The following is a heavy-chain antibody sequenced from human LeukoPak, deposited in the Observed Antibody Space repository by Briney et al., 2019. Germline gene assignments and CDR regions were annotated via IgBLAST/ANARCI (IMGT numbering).Heavy chain of an antibody. CDR1: GFTFSSYD. CDR3: ARVADFDSSRFAFDI. D-gene: IGHD3-22*01. V-gene: IGHV3-13*01. J-gene: IGHJ3*02. Sequence: QPGGSLRLSCAASGFTFSSYDMHWVRQATGKGLEWVSAIGTAGDTYYPGPVRGRFTISRENAKNSLYLQMNSLRAEDTAVYYCARVADFDSSRFAFDIWGQGTMVTVSS. CDR2: IGTAGDT.